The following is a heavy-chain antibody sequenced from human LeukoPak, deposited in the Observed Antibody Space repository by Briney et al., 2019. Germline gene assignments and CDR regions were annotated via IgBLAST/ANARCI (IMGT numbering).Heavy chain of an antibody. CDR3: ASSSGWYEYNWFDP. Sequence: ASVKVSCKASGYTFTSYDINWVRQATGQGLEWMGWMNLNSGNTGYAQKFQGRVTMTRNTSISTAYMELSSLRSEDTAVYYCASSSGWYEYNWFDPWGQGTLVTVSS. CDR2: MNLNSGNT. J-gene: IGHJ5*02. V-gene: IGHV1-8*01. CDR1: GYTFTSYD. D-gene: IGHD6-19*01.